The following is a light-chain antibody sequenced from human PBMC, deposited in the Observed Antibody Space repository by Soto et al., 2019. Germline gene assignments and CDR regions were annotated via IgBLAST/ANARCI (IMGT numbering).Light chain of an antibody. V-gene: IGKV3-15*01. Sequence: ETVMTQSPATLSVSPGERATLSCRASQSISSNLAWYQQKPGQAPRLLIYGASTRATGIPARFSGSGSGTAFTLTISSLQSEDFAVYYCQQYNNWPGTFGQGTRLEIK. CDR1: QSISSN. CDR3: QQYNNWPGT. CDR2: GAS. J-gene: IGKJ5*01.